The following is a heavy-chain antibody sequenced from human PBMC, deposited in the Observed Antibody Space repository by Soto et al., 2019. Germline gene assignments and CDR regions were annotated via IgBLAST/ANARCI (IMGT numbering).Heavy chain of an antibody. CDR2: IIPIFGTA. V-gene: IGHV1-69*01. CDR1: GGTFSSYA. D-gene: IGHD6-6*01. Sequence: QVQLVQSGAEVKKPGASVKVSCKASGGTFSSYAISWVRQAPGQGLEWRGGIIPIFGTANYAHKFQGRVTITADESTSTAYMELSSLSSADTAVYYCAREPEARPRRPYYFDYCGQGTRVTVSS. J-gene: IGHJ4*02. CDR3: AREPEARPRRPYYFDY.